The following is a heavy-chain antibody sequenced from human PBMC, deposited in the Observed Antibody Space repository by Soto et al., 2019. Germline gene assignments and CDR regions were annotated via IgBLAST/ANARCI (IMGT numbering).Heavy chain of an antibody. Sequence: PGGSLRLSCAASGFTFSSYAMSWVRQAPGKGLEWVSYISSSGSTIYYADSVKGRFTISRDNSKNTLYLQMNSLRAEDTAVYYCAKDGTAYDYGDFHDAFDIWGQGTMVTVSS. J-gene: IGHJ3*02. D-gene: IGHD4-17*01. V-gene: IGHV3-23*01. CDR2: ISSSGSTI. CDR1: GFTFSSYA. CDR3: AKDGTAYDYGDFHDAFDI.